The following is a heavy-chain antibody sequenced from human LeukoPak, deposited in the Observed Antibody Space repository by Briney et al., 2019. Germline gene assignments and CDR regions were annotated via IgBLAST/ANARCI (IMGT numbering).Heavy chain of an antibody. Sequence: GGTLRLSCAASGFTFSSYGMSWVRQAPGKGLEWVSAVSGSGGSTYYADSVKGRFTISRDNSKNTLYLQMNSLRAEDTAVYYCASGVMVRGVITRKWAYFDYWGQGTLVTVSS. J-gene: IGHJ4*02. CDR2: VSGSGGST. CDR3: ASGVMVRGVITRKWAYFDY. D-gene: IGHD3-10*01. V-gene: IGHV3-23*01. CDR1: GFTFSSYG.